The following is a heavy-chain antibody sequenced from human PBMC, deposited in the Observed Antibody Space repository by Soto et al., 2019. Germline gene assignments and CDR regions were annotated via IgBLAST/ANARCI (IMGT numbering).Heavy chain of an antibody. Sequence: GSLILSCSSSGFTFSSHPMSLVRQAPGKGLEWVSGISGSDGSTYYADSVKGRFTISRDNSKNTLYLQMNSLRADDTAVYYCAKAPSYDSSGSVFDSWGPGTLVNVSS. CDR2: ISGSDGST. J-gene: IGHJ4*02. V-gene: IGHV3-23*01. CDR3: AKAPSYDSSGSVFDS. D-gene: IGHD3-22*01. CDR1: GFTFSSHP.